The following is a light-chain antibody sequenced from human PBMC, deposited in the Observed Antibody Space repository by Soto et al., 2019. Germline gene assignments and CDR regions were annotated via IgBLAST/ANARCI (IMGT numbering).Light chain of an antibody. CDR3: QQYNSHSRT. Sequence: DIQTTQSPSTLSSSGGGRVGISSRASPSISNWLAWYQQKPGKAPKLLIYDASSLESGVPPRFSGSGSGTEFTLTISSLQPDHFATYYCQQYNSHSRTFGPGTKVDIK. V-gene: IGKV1-5*01. CDR2: DAS. CDR1: PSISNW. J-gene: IGKJ3*01.